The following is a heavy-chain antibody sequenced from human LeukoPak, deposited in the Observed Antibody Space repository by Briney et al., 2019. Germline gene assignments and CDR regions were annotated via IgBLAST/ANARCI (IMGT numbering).Heavy chain of an antibody. CDR3: ARGGDSSGYEGRFDP. J-gene: IGHJ5*02. D-gene: IGHD3-22*01. CDR1: GVSISSNLW. Sequence: SETLSLTCAVSGVSISSNLWWTWVRQPPGKGLEWIGEINHSGSTNYNPSLKSRLTISLDTSKNQFSLKLSSVTAADTAVYYCARGGDSSGYEGRFDPWGQGTLVTVSS. V-gene: IGHV4-4*02. CDR2: INHSGST.